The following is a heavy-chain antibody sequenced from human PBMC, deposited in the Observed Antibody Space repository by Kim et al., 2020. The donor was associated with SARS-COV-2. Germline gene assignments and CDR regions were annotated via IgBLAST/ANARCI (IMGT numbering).Heavy chain of an antibody. V-gene: IGHV7-4-1*02. CDR2: INTNNGNP. CDR3: ARESFCNATNCYNGMDV. J-gene: IGHJ6*01. CDR1: GYTFTSFA. Sequence: ASVKVSCKASGYTFTSFAMNWVRQAPGQGLEWIGWINTNNGNPGYAQGFSGRFVFSLDTSVSTAYLQISSLKDEDIAVYYCARESFCNATNCYNGMDVWG. D-gene: IGHD3-3*01.